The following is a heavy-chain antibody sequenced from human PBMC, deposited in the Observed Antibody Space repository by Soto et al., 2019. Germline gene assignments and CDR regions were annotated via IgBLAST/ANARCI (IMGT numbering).Heavy chain of an antibody. V-gene: IGHV3-30-3*01. CDR1: GFTFSSYA. D-gene: IGHD1-1*01. Sequence: QGQLVESGGGVVQPGRSERLSCAASGFTFSSYAMHWVRQAPGKGLEWVAVISYDGSNKYYADSVKGRFTISRDNSKNTLYLQMNSLRAEDTAMYYCARGTAPMDWGQGTLVTVSS. J-gene: IGHJ4*02. CDR3: ARGTAPMD. CDR2: ISYDGSNK.